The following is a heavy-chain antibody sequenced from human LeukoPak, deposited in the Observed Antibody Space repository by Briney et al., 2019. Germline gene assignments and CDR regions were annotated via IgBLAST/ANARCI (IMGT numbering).Heavy chain of an antibody. CDR3: AMDPGSGVRGWFDP. V-gene: IGHV3-23*01. J-gene: IGHJ5*02. CDR1: GFTFSSQA. CDR2: TSASGGST. Sequence: PGESLRLSCSASGFTFSSQAMSWVRQAPGKGLEWVSSTSASGGSTYCADSAKGRFTISRDSSKNTLNLQMNSLRAEDTAVYYCAMDPGSGVRGWFDPWGQGTLVTVSS. D-gene: IGHD3-10*01.